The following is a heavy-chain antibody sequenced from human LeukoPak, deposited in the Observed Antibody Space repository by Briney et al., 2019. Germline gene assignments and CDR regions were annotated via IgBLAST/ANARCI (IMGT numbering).Heavy chain of an antibody. CDR2: IGPGGGST. Sequence: PGGSLRLSCAASGFTFSSYAMSWVRQAPGSGLEWVSAIGPGGGSTFYADSVKGRFTISRDNSKNTLYLQMNSLRAEDTAEYYCAKDQWSSGYSVFDYWGRGTLVTVSS. D-gene: IGHD3-22*01. V-gene: IGHV3-23*01. CDR3: AKDQWSSGYSVFDY. CDR1: GFTFSSYA. J-gene: IGHJ4*02.